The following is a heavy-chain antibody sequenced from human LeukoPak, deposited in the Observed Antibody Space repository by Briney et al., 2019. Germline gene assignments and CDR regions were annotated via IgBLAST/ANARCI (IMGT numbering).Heavy chain of an antibody. V-gene: IGHV3-30*18. D-gene: IGHD2-2*01. J-gene: IGHJ4*02. Sequence: GGSLRLSCAASGFTFSSYGMHWVRQAPGEGLEWVAVISYDGSNKYYADSVKGRFTISRDNSKNTLYLQMNSLRAEDTAVYYCAKDAGYCSSTSGWQDYWGQGTLVTVSS. CDR3: AKDAGYCSSTSGWQDY. CDR2: ISYDGSNK. CDR1: GFTFSSYG.